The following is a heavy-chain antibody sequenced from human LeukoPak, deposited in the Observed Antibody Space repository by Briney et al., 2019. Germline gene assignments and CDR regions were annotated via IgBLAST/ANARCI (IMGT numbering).Heavy chain of an antibody. CDR1: GYTFSNYG. CDR3: ARLNRVGATRPYYYYYMDV. D-gene: IGHD1-26*01. CDR2: ISVYNGNT. Sequence: ASVKVSCKASGYTFSNYGISWVRQAPGQGLEWMGWISVYNGNTVYAQKLRGRVTMTTDASTSTGYMELRSLRSDDTAVYYCARLNRVGATRPYYYYYMDVWGKGTTVTVS. J-gene: IGHJ6*03. V-gene: IGHV1-18*01.